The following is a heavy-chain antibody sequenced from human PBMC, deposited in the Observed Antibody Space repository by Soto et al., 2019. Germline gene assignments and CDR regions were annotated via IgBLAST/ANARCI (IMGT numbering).Heavy chain of an antibody. V-gene: IGHV3-48*01. CDR1: GFRFSDYS. CDR2: ISSSSFTI. J-gene: IGHJ4*02. CDR3: ARDYNDFWSGRFDY. Sequence: PGGSLRLSCAASGFRFSDYSMNWVRQAPGRGLEWVSYISSSSFTIHYADSVEGRFAISRDNAKNSLYLQMNSLRAEDTAVYYCARDYNDFWSGRFDYWGQGALVTVSS. D-gene: IGHD3-3*01.